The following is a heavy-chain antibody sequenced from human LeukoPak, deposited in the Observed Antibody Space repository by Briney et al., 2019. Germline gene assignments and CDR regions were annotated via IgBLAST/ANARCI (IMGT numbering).Heavy chain of an antibody. V-gene: IGHV3-23*01. CDR1: GFTFSTYS. CDR3: ATRPTTISVTGLLDY. CDR2: ISGSGGNT. J-gene: IGHJ4*02. D-gene: IGHD6-19*01. Sequence: PGGSLRLSCAASGFTFSTYSMSWVRQAPGKGLEWVSSISGSGGNTYYADSVKGRFTISRDSPKNTLYLQMNSLRAEDTAVCYCATRPTTISVTGLLDYWGQGTLVTVSS.